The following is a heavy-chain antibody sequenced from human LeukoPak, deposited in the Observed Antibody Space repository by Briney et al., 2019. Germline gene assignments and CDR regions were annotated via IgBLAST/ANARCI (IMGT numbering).Heavy chain of an antibody. CDR3: ALALAVSGFNYFDY. CDR2: IYGGGTT. V-gene: IGHV3-66*01. Sequence: NPGGSLRLSCATSGFTVSSIYMSWVRQAPGKGLEWVSVIYGGGTTYYADSVKGRFTISRDNSKNTLFLQMNSLRAEDTAVYYCALALAVSGFNYFDYWGQGTLVTVSS. J-gene: IGHJ4*02. CDR1: GFTVSSIY. D-gene: IGHD5-12*01.